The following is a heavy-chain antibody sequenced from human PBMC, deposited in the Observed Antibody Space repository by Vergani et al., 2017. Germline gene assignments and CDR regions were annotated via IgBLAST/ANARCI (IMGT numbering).Heavy chain of an antibody. CDR3: ARDRTXIVATGPRAYYMDV. CDR1: GGSISSGAYY. Sequence: QVHLQESGPGVVKPSDTLSLTCAVSGGSISSGAYYWSWIRQHPGKGLEWIGYIYYSGSTYYNPSLKSRVTISVDTSKNQFSLKLSSVTAADTAVYYCARDRTXIVATGPRAYYMDVWGKGTTVTVSS. V-gene: IGHV4-31*11. J-gene: IGHJ6*03. CDR2: IYYSGST. D-gene: IGHD5-12*01.